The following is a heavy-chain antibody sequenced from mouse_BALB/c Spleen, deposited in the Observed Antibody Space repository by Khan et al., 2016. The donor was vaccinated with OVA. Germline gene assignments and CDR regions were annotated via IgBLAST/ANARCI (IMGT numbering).Heavy chain of an antibody. CDR1: GYSIISGYY. Sequence: EVQLVESGPGLVKPSQSLSLTCSVTGYSIISGYYWNWIRQFPGNKLEWMGYISYDGSNNYNPSLKNRISITRDTSKNQFFLKLNSVTTEDTATYNCARDYFGNYYVDYWGQGTTLTVSS. J-gene: IGHJ2*01. D-gene: IGHD2-1*01. V-gene: IGHV3-6*02. CDR2: ISYDGSN. CDR3: ARDYFGNYYVDY.